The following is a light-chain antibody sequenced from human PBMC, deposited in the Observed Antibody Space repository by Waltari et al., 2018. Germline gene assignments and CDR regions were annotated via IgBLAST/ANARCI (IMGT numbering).Light chain of an antibody. Sequence: EIVLTQSPGTLSLSLGERATLSCRASQSVSRSLAWYQQKPGKAPRLLIYDAASRATGIPDRFSGGGSGTDFSLTISRLEPEDFAVYYCQKYVSLPATFGQGTKVEIK. V-gene: IGKV3-20*01. CDR2: DAA. J-gene: IGKJ1*01. CDR1: QSVSRS. CDR3: QKYVSLPAT.